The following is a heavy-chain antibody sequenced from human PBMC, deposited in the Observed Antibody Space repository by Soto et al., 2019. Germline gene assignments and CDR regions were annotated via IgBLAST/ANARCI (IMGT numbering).Heavy chain of an antibody. D-gene: IGHD1-26*01. J-gene: IGHJ3*02. V-gene: IGHV3-30*02. CDR3: AKEFQWELHDFDI. CDR1: GFTFSTYG. CDR2: MGNDGITT. Sequence: LACSASGFTFSTYGMHWVRQAPGKGLEWVAVMGNDGITTFYADSVKGRFTISRDNSKNTLFLQMNSLRADDTAVYYCAKEFQWELHDFDISGQGTMGTDSS.